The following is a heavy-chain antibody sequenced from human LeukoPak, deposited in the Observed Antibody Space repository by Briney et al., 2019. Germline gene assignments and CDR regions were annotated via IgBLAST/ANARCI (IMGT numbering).Heavy chain of an antibody. Sequence: ASVKVSCKASGYTFTGYYMLWVRHAPGQGLEWMGWINPSSGGTNYAQKFQGRVTMTRDTSITTAYMELSRLRSDDTAVYYCARDPITFGGVIVIPEILGMDVWGQGTTVTVSS. D-gene: IGHD3-16*02. CDR2: INPSSGGT. CDR3: ARDPITFGGVIVIPEILGMDV. V-gene: IGHV1-2*02. J-gene: IGHJ6*02. CDR1: GYTFTGYY.